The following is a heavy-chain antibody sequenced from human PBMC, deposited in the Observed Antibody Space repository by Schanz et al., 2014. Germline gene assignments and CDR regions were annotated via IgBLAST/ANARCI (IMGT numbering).Heavy chain of an antibody. D-gene: IGHD5-12*01. J-gene: IGHJ4*02. Sequence: EVQLVESGGGLVQPGGSLRLSCTASGFTFSSYSMTWVRQAPGRGLEWVSAMNESHSTIYYADSVRGRFTISRDNAENTLFLQMNSLRAEDTAVYYCARKVVATIGGYYDNWGQGTLVIVSS. CDR2: MNESHSTI. CDR3: ARKVVATIGGYYDN. V-gene: IGHV3-23*04. CDR1: GFTFSSYS.